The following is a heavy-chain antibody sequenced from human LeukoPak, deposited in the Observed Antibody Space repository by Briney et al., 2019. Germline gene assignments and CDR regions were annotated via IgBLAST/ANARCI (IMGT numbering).Heavy chain of an antibody. J-gene: IGHJ4*02. D-gene: IGHD1-14*01. V-gene: IGHV1-24*01. CDR3: VGFSYPADLRPQN. Sequence: ASVKLSCKVSGYTLTELFMHWVRQAPGTGLEGMGGFDPEDCETIYAQKSHRRVTMTGDPSTGIAYMELSRLRSEDTEVYYCVGFSYPADLRPQNWGQGTLVTVSS. CDR1: GYTLTELF. CDR2: FDPEDCET.